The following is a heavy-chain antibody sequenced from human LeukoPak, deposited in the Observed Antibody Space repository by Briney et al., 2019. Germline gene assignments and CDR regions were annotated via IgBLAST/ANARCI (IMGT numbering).Heavy chain of an antibody. Sequence: NSSETLSLTCAVSGVSISSGGYSWRWIRQPPGKGLEWIGYIYHSGSTYYNPSLKSRVTISVDRSKNQFSLKLSSVTAADTAVYYCARWIQLWFYFDYWGQGTLVTVSS. V-gene: IGHV4-30-2*01. D-gene: IGHD5-18*01. CDR2: IYHSGST. CDR3: ARWIQLWFYFDY. CDR1: GVSISSGGYS. J-gene: IGHJ4*02.